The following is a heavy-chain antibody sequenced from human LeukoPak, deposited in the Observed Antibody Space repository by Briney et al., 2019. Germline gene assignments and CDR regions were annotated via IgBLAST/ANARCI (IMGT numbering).Heavy chain of an antibody. CDR3: ARDPQYSSSWNFDY. CDR2: IYSGGST. J-gene: IGHJ4*02. V-gene: IGHV3-66*02. Sequence: GGPLRLSCAASGFTVSSNCMSWVRQAPGKGLEWVSVIYSGGSTYYADSVKGRFTISRDNSKNTLYLQMNSLRAEDTAVYYCARDPQYSSSWNFDYWGQGTLVTVSS. D-gene: IGHD6-13*01. CDR1: GFTVSSNC.